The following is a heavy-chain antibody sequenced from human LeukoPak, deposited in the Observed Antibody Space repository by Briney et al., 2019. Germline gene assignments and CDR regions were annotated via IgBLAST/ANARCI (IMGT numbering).Heavy chain of an antibody. Sequence: GGSLRLSCAASGFTFSSYAMSWVRQAPGKGLEWVSAISGSGGSTYYADSVKGRFTISRDNSKNTVYLQMNSLRAEDTAVYYCASQRGLVKFDYWGQGTLVTVSS. D-gene: IGHD3/OR15-3a*01. CDR3: ASQRGLVKFDY. CDR2: ISGSGGST. V-gene: IGHV3-23*01. CDR1: GFTFSSYA. J-gene: IGHJ4*02.